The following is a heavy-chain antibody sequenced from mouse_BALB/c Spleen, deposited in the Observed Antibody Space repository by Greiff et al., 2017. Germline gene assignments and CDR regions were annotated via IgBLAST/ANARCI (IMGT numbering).Heavy chain of an antibody. V-gene: IGHV1-69*02. CDR1: GYTFTSYW. Sequence: VQLQQPGAELVRPGASVKLSCKASGYTFTSYWINWVKQRPGQGLEWIGNIYPSDSYTNYNQKFKDKATLTVDKSSSTAYMQLSSPTSEDSAVYYCTRKDYGYDVGCFDVWGAGTTVTVSS. CDR3: TRKDYGYDVGCFDV. J-gene: IGHJ1*01. D-gene: IGHD2-2*01. CDR2: IYPSDSYT.